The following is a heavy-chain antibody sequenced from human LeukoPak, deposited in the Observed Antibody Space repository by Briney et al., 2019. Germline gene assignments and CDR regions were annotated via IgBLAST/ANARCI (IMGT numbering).Heavy chain of an antibody. D-gene: IGHD2-8*01. CDR1: GFTVRNYC. CDR2: IYGDGST. J-gene: IGHJ4*02. Sequence: GGSLRLSCAASGFTVRNYCMSWVRQAPGKGLEWVAVIYGDGSTYYADSVKGRFTISRDNSKNTLYLQMNTLRTEDTALYYCVREKYCTPTDCLHGRFYFNCWGQGTLVTVSS. V-gene: IGHV3-53*05. CDR3: VREKYCTPTDCLHGRFYFNC.